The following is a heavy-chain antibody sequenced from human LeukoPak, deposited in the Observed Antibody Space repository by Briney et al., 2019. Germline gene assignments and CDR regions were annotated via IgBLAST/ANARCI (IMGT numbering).Heavy chain of an antibody. Sequence: PSETLSLTCTVSGGSISSYYWSWIRQPPGKGLEWIGYIYYSGSTNYNPSLKSRVTISVDTSKNQFSLKLSSVTAADTAVYYCARDPGQGTISYDYWGQGTLVTVSS. V-gene: IGHV4-59*01. CDR1: GGSISSYY. J-gene: IGHJ4*02. D-gene: IGHD3-9*01. CDR3: ARDPGQGTISYDY. CDR2: IYYSGST.